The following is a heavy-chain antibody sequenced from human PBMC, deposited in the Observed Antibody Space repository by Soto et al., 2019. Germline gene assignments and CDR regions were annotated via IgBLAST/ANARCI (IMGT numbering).Heavy chain of an antibody. CDR3: ARVSGQGYSHGSFDY. CDR1: GGTFIGYA. J-gene: IGHJ4*02. V-gene: IGHV1-69*06. CDR2: IIPIFGTA. Sequence: SVTVSFTASGGTFIGYAIICVRQAPGQGLEWMGGIIPIFGTANYAQKFQGRVTITADKSTSTAYMELSSLRSEDTAVYYCARVSGQGYSHGSFDYWGQGTLVNVSS. D-gene: IGHD5-18*01.